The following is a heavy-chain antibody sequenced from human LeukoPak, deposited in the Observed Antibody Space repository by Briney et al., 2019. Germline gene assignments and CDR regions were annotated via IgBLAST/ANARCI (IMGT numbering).Heavy chain of an antibody. V-gene: IGHV4-39*01. Sequence: SETLSLTCTVSGGSISSSSYYWGWIRQPPGKGLEWIGSIYYSGSTYYNPSLKSRVTISVDTSKNQFSLKLSSVTAADTAVYYCARLLQYSYYYYMDVWGKGTTVTVSS. D-gene: IGHD4-11*01. CDR3: ARLLQYSYYYYMDV. CDR1: GGSISSSSYY. J-gene: IGHJ6*03. CDR2: IYYSGST.